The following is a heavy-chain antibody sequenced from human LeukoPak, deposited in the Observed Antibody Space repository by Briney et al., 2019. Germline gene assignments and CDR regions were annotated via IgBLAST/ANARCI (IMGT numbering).Heavy chain of an antibody. CDR3: ARDSCSGGSCYQYSFDY. CDR2: INPNSGGP. V-gene: IGHV1-2*02. D-gene: IGHD2-15*01. CDR1: GYTFTGYY. Sequence: ASVKVSCKASGYTFTGYYMHWVRQAPGQGLEWMGWINPNSGGPNYAQKFQGRVTMTRDTSISTAYMELSRLRSDDTAVYYCARDSCSGGSCYQYSFDYWGQGTLVTVSS. J-gene: IGHJ4*02.